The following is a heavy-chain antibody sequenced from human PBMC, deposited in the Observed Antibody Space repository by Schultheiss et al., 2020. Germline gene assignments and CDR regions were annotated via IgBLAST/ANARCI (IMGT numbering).Heavy chain of an antibody. V-gene: IGHV3-23*01. Sequence: GESLKISCAASGFTLNTYAMSWVRQAPGKGLEWVSAISGSSTSTYYADSVKGRFTISRDNSKNTLYLQMDSLRAEDTAVYYCARCSGSPPGSYYYYYYMDVWGKGTTVTVSS. D-gene: IGHD3-10*02. CDR3: ARCSGSPPGSYYYYYYMDV. CDR2: ISGSSTST. J-gene: IGHJ6*03. CDR1: GFTLNTYA.